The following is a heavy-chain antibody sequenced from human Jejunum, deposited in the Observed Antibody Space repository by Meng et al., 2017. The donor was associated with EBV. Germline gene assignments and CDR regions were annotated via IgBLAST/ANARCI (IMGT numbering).Heavy chain of an antibody. CDR2: IHPSEIA. J-gene: IGHJ4*02. CDR1: GGSVSSQY. V-gene: IGHV4-34*01. Sequence: QGEVQEWGAALLHPSETLALSCAVYGGSVSSQYWRWIRRPPGKGLELIGEIHPSEIANYSPSLRSRVTISVETSKNEFSLKLSSVTAADTAVYYCSRGSDRAKAGIAWGQGTLVTASS. CDR3: SRGSDRAKAGIA. D-gene: IGHD6-19*01.